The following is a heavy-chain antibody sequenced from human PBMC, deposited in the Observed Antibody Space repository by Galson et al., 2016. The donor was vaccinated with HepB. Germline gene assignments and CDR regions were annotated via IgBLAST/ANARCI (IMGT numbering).Heavy chain of an antibody. CDR2: ISSSSSYI. D-gene: IGHD1-26*01. CDR1: GFTFSSYS. Sequence: SLRLSCAASGFTFSSYSMNWVRQAPGKGLEWVSSISSSSSYIYYADPVKGRFTISRDNAKNSLYLRMNSLRAEDTAVYYCARGDIVGAIFDYWGQGTLVTVTS. J-gene: IGHJ4*02. CDR3: ARGDIVGAIFDY. V-gene: IGHV3-21*01.